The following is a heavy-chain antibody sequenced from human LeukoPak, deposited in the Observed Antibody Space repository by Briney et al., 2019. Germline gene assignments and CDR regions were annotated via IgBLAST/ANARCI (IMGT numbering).Heavy chain of an antibody. J-gene: IGHJ6*03. CDR1: GYSFTSYW. CDR2: IYPGDSDT. D-gene: IGHD5-12*01. V-gene: IGHV5-51*01. Sequence: GESLKISCKGSGYSFTSYWIGWVRQMPGKGLEWMGIIYPGDSDTRYSPSFQGQVTISADKSISTAYLQWSSLKASDSAMYYCARCGYRGPPADYYYYMDVWGKGTTVTVSS. CDR3: ARCGYRGPPADYYYYMDV.